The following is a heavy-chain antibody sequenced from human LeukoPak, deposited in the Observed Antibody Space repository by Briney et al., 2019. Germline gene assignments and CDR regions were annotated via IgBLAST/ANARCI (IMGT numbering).Heavy chain of an antibody. Sequence: PGGSLRLSCAAPGFTLSDCTMHWVRQASGKGLGWVARIRSKANNYATEYGASVKGRFTISRDDAKNTAYLQMNSLKTEDTAIYYCSAGPSGWTEFFQHWGQGTLVTVSS. CDR2: IRSKANNYAT. D-gene: IGHD6-19*01. V-gene: IGHV3-73*01. CDR3: SAGPSGWTEFFQH. J-gene: IGHJ1*01. CDR1: GFTLSDCT.